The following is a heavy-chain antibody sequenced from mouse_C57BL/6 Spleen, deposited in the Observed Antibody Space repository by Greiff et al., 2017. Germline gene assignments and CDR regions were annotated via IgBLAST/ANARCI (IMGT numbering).Heavy chain of an antibody. D-gene: IGHD2-1*01. J-gene: IGHJ1*03. Sequence: EVQGVESGGGLVQPGGSLSLSCEASGFTFTAYYMSWVRQPPGKALEWLGFIRNKANGYTTEYSASVKGRSTISRDNSQSILYLQMNALRAEDSATDYCARSRGNYGAYWYFDVWGTGTTVTVSS. CDR1: GFTFTAYY. V-gene: IGHV7-3*01. CDR2: IRNKANGYTT. CDR3: ARSRGNYGAYWYFDV.